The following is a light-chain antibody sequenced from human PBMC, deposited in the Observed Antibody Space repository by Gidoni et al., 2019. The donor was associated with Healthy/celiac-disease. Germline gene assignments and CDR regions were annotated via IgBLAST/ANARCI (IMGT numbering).Light chain of an antibody. J-gene: IGKJ4*01. CDR2: AAS. V-gene: IGKV1-39*01. Sequence: SQMSQSPFSLSASVGDRVNITCRASQSISCYLNRYQQKPGTAPKLLVYAASSLQSGVPSRFSGSGSGTDFTLTSSSLQAGDFATCYCQQSYSTPLFGGGTKVEIK. CDR3: QQSYSTPL. CDR1: QSISCY.